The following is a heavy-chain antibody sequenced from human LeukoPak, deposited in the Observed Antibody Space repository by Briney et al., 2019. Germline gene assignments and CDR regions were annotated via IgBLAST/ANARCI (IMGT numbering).Heavy chain of an antibody. V-gene: IGHV3-7*01. CDR2: IKQDGSEK. J-gene: IGHJ4*02. CDR3: ARIGYSSSSFDY. Sequence: GGSLRLSCAASGFGFTNYWMSWVRQAPGKGLEWVANIKQDGSEKDYVDSMKGRFTISRDNAKNSVYLQVNSLRAEDTAVYYCARIGYSSSSFDYWGQGTLVTVSS. CDR1: GFGFTNYW. D-gene: IGHD6-13*01.